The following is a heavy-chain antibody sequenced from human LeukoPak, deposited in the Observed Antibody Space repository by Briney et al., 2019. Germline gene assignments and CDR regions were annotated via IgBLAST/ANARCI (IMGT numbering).Heavy chain of an antibody. CDR2: INPNSGGT. V-gene: IGHV1-2*02. CDR1: GYTFTGYY. J-gene: IGHJ4*02. CDR3: ARELYAGMIREWGFDY. D-gene: IGHD3-10*01. Sequence: ASVKVSCKASGYTFTGYYMHWVRQAPGQGLEWMGWINPNSGGTNYAQKFQGRVTMTRDTSISTAYMELSRLRSDDTAVYYCARELYAGMIREWGFDYWGQGTLVTVSS.